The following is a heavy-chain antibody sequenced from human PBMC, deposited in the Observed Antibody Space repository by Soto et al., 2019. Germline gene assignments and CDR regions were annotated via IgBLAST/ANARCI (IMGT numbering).Heavy chain of an antibody. CDR2: IYWDDDE. CDR3: AHGSCSSADCYPNPYLDY. V-gene: IGHV2-5*02. Sequence: QITLKESGPTLVKPTQPLTLTCTFSGFSLSTTAEGVGWIRQPPGKALEWLALIYWDDDERYSPSLKSRLTITKDTSKNQVVLTMTNVDPVDTATDYCAHGSCSSADCYPNPYLDYWGQGILVTVSS. D-gene: IGHD2-2*01. CDR1: GFSLSTTAEG. J-gene: IGHJ4*02.